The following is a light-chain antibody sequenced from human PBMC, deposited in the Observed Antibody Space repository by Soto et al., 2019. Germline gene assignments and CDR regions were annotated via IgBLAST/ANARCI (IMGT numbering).Light chain of an antibody. J-gene: IGKJ1*01. CDR2: AAS. CDR3: QRGNGFPWT. Sequence: DIQMTQSPSSVSASVGDRVTITCRASQGINSWLAWYPQKAGKAPNLLIYAASSLKSGVPSRFSGSGSGTDFTLAINSLPPEDSASYYCQRGNGFPWTFGQGTKVEIK. CDR1: QGINSW. V-gene: IGKV1-12*02.